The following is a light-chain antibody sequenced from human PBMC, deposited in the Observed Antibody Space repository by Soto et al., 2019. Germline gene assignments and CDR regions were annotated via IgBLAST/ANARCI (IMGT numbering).Light chain of an antibody. CDR2: TNN. CDR1: SSNVGSNT. Sequence: QSVLTQPPSASGTPGQRVTITCSGTSSNVGSNTVSWFQQFPGTAPKLLIYTNNQRPSGVPDRFSGSKSGTSASLALGGLQSEDEAYYYCAAWDDSLNGYVFATGTKLTVL. CDR3: AAWDDSLNGYV. V-gene: IGLV1-44*01. J-gene: IGLJ1*01.